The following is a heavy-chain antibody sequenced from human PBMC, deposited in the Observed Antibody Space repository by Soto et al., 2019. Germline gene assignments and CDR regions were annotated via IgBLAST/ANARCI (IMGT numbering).Heavy chain of an antibody. CDR1: GFTVDDYA. V-gene: IGHV3-9*01. J-gene: IGHJ1*01. Sequence: LKLSSAASGFTVDDYAMHWVRQVPGKGLEWVSGINWNSGSIGYADSVKGRFAISRDNAKNSLHLQMNSLRAEDTAFYYCVKDESINWYSGHFRHWGQGTLVTVSS. CDR3: VKDESINWYSGHFRH. CDR2: INWNSGSI. D-gene: IGHD6-13*01.